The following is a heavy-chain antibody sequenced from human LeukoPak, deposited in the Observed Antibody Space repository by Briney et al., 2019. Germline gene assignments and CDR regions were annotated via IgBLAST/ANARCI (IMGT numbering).Heavy chain of an antibody. V-gene: IGHV3-21*01. CDR1: GFTFSSYS. CDR3: AREYLRYQGL. J-gene: IGHJ4*02. Sequence: PGGSLRLSCAASGFTFSSYSMNWVRQAPGKGLEWVSSISSSSDYIDYADSAKGRFTISRDNAKNSLYLQMNSLRAEDTAVYYCAREYLRYQGLWGQGTLVTVSS. CDR2: ISSSSDYI. D-gene: IGHD3-9*01.